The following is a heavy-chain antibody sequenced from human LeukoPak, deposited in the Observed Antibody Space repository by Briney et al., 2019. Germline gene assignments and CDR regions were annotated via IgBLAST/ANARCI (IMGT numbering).Heavy chain of an antibody. CDR1: GGSISSSSYY. CDR2: IYYSGST. J-gene: IGHJ4*02. Sequence: SETLSLTCTVSGGSISSSSYYWGWIRQPPGKGLEWIGSIYYSGSTYYNPSLKSRVTISVDTSKNQFSLKLSSVTAADTAVYYCARGGYYYGSGSYSGFDYWGQGTLVTVSS. CDR3: ARGGYYYGSGSYSGFDY. V-gene: IGHV4-39*07. D-gene: IGHD3-10*01.